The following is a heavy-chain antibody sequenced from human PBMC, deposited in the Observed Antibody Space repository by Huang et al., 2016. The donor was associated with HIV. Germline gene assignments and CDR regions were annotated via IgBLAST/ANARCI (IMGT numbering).Heavy chain of an antibody. J-gene: IGHJ4*02. CDR3: AREYYYDNSGYYFDY. CDR1: GGTFTTYP. Sequence: QVQLVQSGAEVKKPGSSVKVSCKASGGTFTTYPITWVRQAPGQGLEWMGGIIPIFGTPNYAQKVQGRVTMTADESTSTAYMELSSLRSEDTAVYYCAREYYYDNSGYYFDYWGQGTLVTVSS. CDR2: IIPIFGTP. V-gene: IGHV1-69*13. D-gene: IGHD3-22*01.